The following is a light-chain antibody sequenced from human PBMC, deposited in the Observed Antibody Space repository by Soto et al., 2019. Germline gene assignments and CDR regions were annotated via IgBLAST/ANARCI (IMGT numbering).Light chain of an antibody. J-gene: IGKJ1*01. CDR1: QNVGSRY. Sequence: IVLTQPPGTLSLSPGERATLSCRASQNVGSRYLAWYQQKPGQAPRLLIYGTSNRATGIPDRCSGSGSGTYFTLTISRLEPEDVAVYYCQQYDSSPTFGQGTKVDIK. CDR3: QQYDSSPT. CDR2: GTS. V-gene: IGKV3-20*01.